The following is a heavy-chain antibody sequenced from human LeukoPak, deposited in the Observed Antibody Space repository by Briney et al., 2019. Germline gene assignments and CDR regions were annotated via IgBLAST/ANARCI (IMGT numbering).Heavy chain of an antibody. V-gene: IGHV5-51*01. CDR3: ATTAVAALGGSGAFDI. CDR1: GYSFTSYW. D-gene: IGHD6-19*01. J-gene: IGHJ3*02. Sequence: GESLKISRKGSGYSFTSYWIGWVRQMPGKGLEWMGIIYPGDSDTRYSPSFQGQVTISADKSISAAYLQWSSLKASDTAMYYCATTAVAALGGSGAFDIWGQGTMVTVSS. CDR2: IYPGDSDT.